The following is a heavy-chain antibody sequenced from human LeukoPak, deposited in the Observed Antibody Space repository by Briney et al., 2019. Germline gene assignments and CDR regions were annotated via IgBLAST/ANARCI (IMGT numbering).Heavy chain of an antibody. J-gene: IGHJ4*02. Sequence: ASVKVSCKASGYTFTSYDINWVRQATGQGPEWMGWMNPNSGNTGYAQKFQGRVTMTRNTSISTAYMELSSLRSEDTAVYYCARGRGRSSSWYGLDYWGQGTLVTVSS. CDR1: GYTFTSYD. CDR3: ARGRGRSSSWYGLDY. D-gene: IGHD6-13*01. V-gene: IGHV1-8*01. CDR2: MNPNSGNT.